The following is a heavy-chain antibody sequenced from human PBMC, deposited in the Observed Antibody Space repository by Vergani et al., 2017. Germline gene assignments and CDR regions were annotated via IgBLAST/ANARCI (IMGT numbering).Heavy chain of an antibody. Sequence: EVELVQSGPEMRTPGESLQISCKGSEYSFGNYWIGWVRQLPGKGLEWMGIIYPADSDTRYSPSFQGQVTISADKSISTAFLQWDSLKASDTALYYCARHTTYTDSWGQGTLVTVSS. J-gene: IGHJ4*02. D-gene: IGHD1-1*01. CDR3: ARHTTYTDS. V-gene: IGHV5-51*01. CDR1: EYSFGNYW. CDR2: IYPADSDT.